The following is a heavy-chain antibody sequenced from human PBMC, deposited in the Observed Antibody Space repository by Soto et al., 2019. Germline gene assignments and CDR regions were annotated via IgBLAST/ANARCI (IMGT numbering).Heavy chain of an antibody. J-gene: IGHJ4*02. CDR2: IYYSGST. Sequence: SETLSLTCSVSGGSISSGDHYWNWIRQRPEKGLEWIGYIYYSGSTYYSPSLRSRLTISLDTSKNQFSLKLVSVTAADTALYYFATDQAVGSALWGYWGQGTQVTVSS. CDR3: ATDQAVGSALWGY. V-gene: IGHV4-31*03. CDR1: GGSISSGDHY. D-gene: IGHD6-19*01.